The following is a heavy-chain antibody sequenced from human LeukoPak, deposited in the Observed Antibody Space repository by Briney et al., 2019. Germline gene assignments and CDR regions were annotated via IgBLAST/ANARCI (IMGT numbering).Heavy chain of an antibody. D-gene: IGHD3-16*02. CDR3: ARDSVWGSYRFPRFDP. J-gene: IGHJ5*02. V-gene: IGHV1-2*02. CDR1: GYTFTGYY. Sequence: ASVKVSCKASGYTFTGYYMHWVRQAPGQGLEWMGWINPNSGGTNYAQKFQGRVTMTRDTSISTAYMELSRLRSDDTAVYYCARDSVWGSYRFPRFDPWGQGTLVTVSS. CDR2: INPNSGGT.